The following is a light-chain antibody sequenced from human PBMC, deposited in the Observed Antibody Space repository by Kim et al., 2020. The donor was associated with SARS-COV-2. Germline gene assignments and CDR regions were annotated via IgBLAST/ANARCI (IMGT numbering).Light chain of an antibody. CDR1: QSISTY. CDR2: GAS. CDR3: QQGYST. J-gene: IGKJ2*01. Sequence: DIQMTQSPSSLSASVGDRVTITCRASQSISTYLNWYQQKPGKAPKLLIYGASNLSSGVPSRFSGSGSETDFTLIISTLQPEDFGTYYCQQGYSTFGQGTKLEI. V-gene: IGKV1-39*01.